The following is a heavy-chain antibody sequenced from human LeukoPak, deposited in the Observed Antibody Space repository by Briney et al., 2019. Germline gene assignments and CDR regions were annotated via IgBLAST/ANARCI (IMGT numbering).Heavy chain of an antibody. Sequence: ASVKVSCKASGYTFTSSGISWVRQAPGQGLEWMGWISAYNGNTNYAQKLQGRVTMTTDTSTSTAYTELRSLRSDDTAVYYCARGLRTYYDTSGYTYNDYWGQGTLVTVSS. CDR1: GYTFTSSG. CDR2: ISAYNGNT. V-gene: IGHV1-18*01. CDR3: ARGLRTYYDTSGYTYNDY. J-gene: IGHJ4*02. D-gene: IGHD3-22*01.